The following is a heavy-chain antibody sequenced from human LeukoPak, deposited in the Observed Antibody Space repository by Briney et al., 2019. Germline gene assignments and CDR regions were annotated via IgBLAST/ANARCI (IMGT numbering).Heavy chain of an antibody. CDR1: GGTFSSYA. CDR3: ARDLLVVVAGYYYYMDV. D-gene: IGHD2-15*01. Sequence: GASVKVSCKASGGTFSSYAISWVRQAPGQGLEWMGRIIPIFGTANYAQKSQGRVTITTDESTSTAYMELSSLRSEDTAVYYCARDLLVVVAGYYYYMDVWGKGTTVTVSS. CDR2: IIPIFGTA. V-gene: IGHV1-69*05. J-gene: IGHJ6*03.